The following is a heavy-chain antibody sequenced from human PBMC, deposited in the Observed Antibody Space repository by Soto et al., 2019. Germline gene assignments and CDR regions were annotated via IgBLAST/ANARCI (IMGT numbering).Heavy chain of an antibody. CDR2: ICGSGGST. CDR3: AKHDDRSCYSITVS. D-gene: IGHD2-15*01. CDR1: GFTFSSYA. V-gene: IGHV3-23*01. Sequence: EVQLLESGGGLVQPGGSLRLSCAASGFTFSSYAMSWVRQAPGKGLEWVSVICGSGGSTYYADSVKGRFTLSRDSSKKALSLELNSLRAQDTVIYSCAKHDDRSCYSITVSRGQGTPVTVS. J-gene: IGHJ4*02.